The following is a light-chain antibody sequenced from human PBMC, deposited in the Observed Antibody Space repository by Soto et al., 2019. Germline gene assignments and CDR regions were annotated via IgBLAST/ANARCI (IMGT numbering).Light chain of an antibody. CDR1: SSDVGGYNY. CDR2: DVS. V-gene: IGLV2-14*01. Sequence: QSALTQPASVSGSPGQSITISCTGTSSDVGGYNYVSWYQQHPGKAPKLMIYDVSNRPSGVANRFSGSKSGNTASLTISGLQAEDEADYYCSSYPSSSTVVFGGGTKVTVL. CDR3: SSYPSSSTVV. J-gene: IGLJ2*01.